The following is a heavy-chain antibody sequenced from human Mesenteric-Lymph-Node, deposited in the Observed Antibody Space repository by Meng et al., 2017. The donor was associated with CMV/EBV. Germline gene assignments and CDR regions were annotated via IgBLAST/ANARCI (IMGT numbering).Heavy chain of an antibody. V-gene: IGHV4-34*01. J-gene: IGHJ4*02. CDR2: INHSGST. CDR3: ARGSSYDILTGYFDY. Sequence: VQLHHAGEGLVKPCESLADTCAVYGGAFSGYIWKWIRQSPEKGLEWIGEINHSGSTTYNPSFTSRIIISVDTSTNQISLNMSSVTAADTAVYYCARGSSYDILTGYFDYWGQGALVTVSS. D-gene: IGHD3-9*01. CDR1: GGAFSGYI.